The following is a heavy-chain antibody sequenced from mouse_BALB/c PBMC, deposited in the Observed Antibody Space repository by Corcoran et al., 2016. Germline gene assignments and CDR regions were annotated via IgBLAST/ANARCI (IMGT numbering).Heavy chain of an antibody. CDR3: ARRDYDYWYFDV. CDR1: GYSFTGYY. D-gene: IGHD2-4*01. CDR2: ISCYNGAT. J-gene: IGHJ1*01. Sequence: LVKTGASVKISCKASGYSFTGYYMHWVKQSHGKSLEWIGYISCYNGATSYNQKFKGKATFTVDTSSSTAYMQFNSLTSEDSAVYYCARRDYDYWYFDVWCAGTTVTVSS. V-gene: IGHV1S34*01.